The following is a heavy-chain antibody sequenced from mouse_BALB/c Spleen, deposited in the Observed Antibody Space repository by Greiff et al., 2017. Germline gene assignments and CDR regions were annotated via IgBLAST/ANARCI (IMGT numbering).Heavy chain of an antibody. D-gene: IGHD2-1*01. V-gene: IGHV5-17*02. CDR1: GFTFSSFG. CDR3: ARWGNHFDY. Sequence: VQLQQSGGGLVQPGGSRKLSCAASGFTFSSFGMHWVRQAPEKGLEWVAYISSGSSTIYYADTVKGRFTISRDNPKNTLFLQMTSLRSEDTAMYYCARWGNHFDYWGQGTTLTVSS. CDR2: ISSGSSTI. J-gene: IGHJ2*01.